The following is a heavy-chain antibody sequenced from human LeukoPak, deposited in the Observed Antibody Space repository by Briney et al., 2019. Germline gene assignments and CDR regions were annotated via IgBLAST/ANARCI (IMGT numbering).Heavy chain of an antibody. V-gene: IGHV4-59*01. Sequence: SETLSLTCTVSGGSISSYYWSWIRQPPGKGLEWIGYIYYSGSTNYSPSLKSRVTISVDTSKNQFSLKLSSVTAADTAVYYCARGDYYYYMDVWGKGTTVTVSS. CDR3: ARGDYYYYMDV. CDR2: IYYSGST. J-gene: IGHJ6*03. CDR1: GGSISSYY.